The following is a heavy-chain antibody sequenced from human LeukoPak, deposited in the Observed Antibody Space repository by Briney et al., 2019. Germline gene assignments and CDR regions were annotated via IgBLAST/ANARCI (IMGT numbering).Heavy chain of an antibody. V-gene: IGHV3-53*01. CDR2: IYSGGGT. J-gene: IGHJ6*03. CDR3: ARWIRSYYYYMDV. CDR1: GFTVSSGY. D-gene: IGHD5-18*01. Sequence: HPGGSLRLSCAASGFTVSSGYMSWVRQAPGKGLEWVSVIYSGGGTYYADSVKGRFTISRDNSKNTLYLQMNSLRAEDTAVYYCARWIRSYYYYMDVWGKGTTVTVSS.